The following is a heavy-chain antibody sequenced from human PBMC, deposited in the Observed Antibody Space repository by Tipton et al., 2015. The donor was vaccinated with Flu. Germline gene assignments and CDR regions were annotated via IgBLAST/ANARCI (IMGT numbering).Heavy chain of an antibody. J-gene: IGHJ5*02. CDR1: GYSFTSYW. CDR2: IYPGDSDT. V-gene: IGHV5-51*01. Sequence: QLVQSGAEVKKPGESLEISCKGSGYSFTSYWIGWVRQMPGKGLEWMGIIYPGDSDTRYSPSFQGQVTISADKSISTAYLQWSSLKASDTAMYYCARLRTYYDILTGYYGVGWFDPWGQGTLVTVSS. D-gene: IGHD3-9*01. CDR3: ARLRTYYDILTGYYGVGWFDP.